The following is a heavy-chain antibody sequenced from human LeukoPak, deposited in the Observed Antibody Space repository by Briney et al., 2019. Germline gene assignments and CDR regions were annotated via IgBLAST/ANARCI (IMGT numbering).Heavy chain of an antibody. CDR3: AHVNWNDDFDY. D-gene: IGHD1-1*01. V-gene: IGHV2-5*02. Sequence: SGPTLAQPTPPLTLTCTFSGFSLSTRGVGVGWIRQPPVKALEWRALIYWDDDKRYSPSLKSRLTITKDTSKNQVVLTMTNMDPVDTATYYCAHVNWNDDFDYWGQGTLVTVSS. J-gene: IGHJ4*02. CDR1: GFSLSTRGVG. CDR2: IYWDDDK.